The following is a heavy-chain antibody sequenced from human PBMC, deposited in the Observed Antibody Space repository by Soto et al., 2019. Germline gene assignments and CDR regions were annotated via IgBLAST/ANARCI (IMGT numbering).Heavy chain of an antibody. CDR2: INPNSGGT. D-gene: IGHD2-15*01. Sequence: SVDVSCQACCYSFAGYYLQWVRRAPGQGIEWMGWINPNSGGTSYAQKFQGWVTMTRDTSISTAYMELSRLRSDDTAVYYCARGPGYCSVGSCYAWFAPWGKGTLVTV. CDR1: CYSFAGYY. J-gene: IGHJ5*02. CDR3: ARGPGYCSVGSCYAWFAP. V-gene: IGHV1-2*04.